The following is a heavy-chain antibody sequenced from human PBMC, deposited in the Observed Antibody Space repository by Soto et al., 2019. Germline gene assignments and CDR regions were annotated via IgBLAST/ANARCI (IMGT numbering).Heavy chain of an antibody. V-gene: IGHV3-66*01. D-gene: IGHD2-15*01. CDR2: IQSGGPT. Sequence: GGSLRLSCAASGFTVCSKDMSWVRQAPEKGLEWVSLIQSGGPTYYADSVKGRFTISRDTSENTLHLQMDSLRAEDTAVYYCARDDVLCDGGRCYGVPLDVWGKGTTLTVSS. CDR3: ARDDVLCDGGRCYGVPLDV. CDR1: GFTVCSKD. J-gene: IGHJ6*04.